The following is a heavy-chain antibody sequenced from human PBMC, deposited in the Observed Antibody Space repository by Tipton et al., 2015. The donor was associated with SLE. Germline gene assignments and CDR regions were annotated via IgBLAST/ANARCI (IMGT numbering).Heavy chain of an antibody. CDR3: VRGGTVFGVVLNWFDP. V-gene: IGHV4-38-2*01. CDR1: GYSISSGYY. Sequence: TLSLTCAVSGYSISSGYYWGWIRQPPGKGLEWIGSIYHSGSTYYNPSLKSRVTISVDTSKNQFSLKLSSVTAADTAVYYCVRGGTVFGVVLNWFDPWGQGTLVTVSS. J-gene: IGHJ5*02. D-gene: IGHD3-3*01. CDR2: IYHSGST.